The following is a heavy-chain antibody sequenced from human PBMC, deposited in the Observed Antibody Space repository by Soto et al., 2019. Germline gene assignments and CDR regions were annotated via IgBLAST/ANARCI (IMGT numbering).Heavy chain of an antibody. V-gene: IGHV1-3*01. Sequence: XSVKVSCKASVYTFTSYAMHWVRQAPGQRLEWMGWINAGNGNTKYSQKFQGRVTITRDTSASTAYMELSSLRSEDTAVYYCARACSGGSCSFYRFDPWGQGTLVTVSS. J-gene: IGHJ5*02. D-gene: IGHD2-15*01. CDR3: ARACSGGSCSFYRFDP. CDR1: VYTFTSYA. CDR2: INAGNGNT.